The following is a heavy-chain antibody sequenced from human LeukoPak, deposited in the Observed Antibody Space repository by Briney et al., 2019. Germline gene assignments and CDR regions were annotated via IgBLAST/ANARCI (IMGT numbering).Heavy chain of an antibody. CDR2: IIPISGAI. J-gene: IGHJ1*01. CDR3: ATYRSTWSPRFEYFQE. D-gene: IGHD6-13*01. Sequence: ASVKVSRKTSGGTFSSYSISWVRQAPGQGLEWMGGIIPISGAIKYAQKFQGRVTMTADRSTSTAYMALSSLRSEDTAVYYCATYRSTWSPRFEYFQEWGQGTLVTVSS. V-gene: IGHV1-69*06. CDR1: GGTFSSYS.